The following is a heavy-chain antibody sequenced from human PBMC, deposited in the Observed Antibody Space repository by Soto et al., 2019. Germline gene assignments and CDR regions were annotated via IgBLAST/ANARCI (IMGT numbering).Heavy chain of an antibody. D-gene: IGHD3-10*01. V-gene: IGHV4-34*01. J-gene: IGHJ4*02. Sequence: LSLTCAVYGGSFNNYYWTWIRQPPGKGLEWIGEVDHSGGTNYNPSLEGRVTISEDTSKNQFSLNLNSVTAADTALYFCARGGGSGSTKGMIDYWSRGTLVTVSS. CDR3: ARGGGSGSTKGMIDY. CDR1: GGSFNNYY. CDR2: VDHSGGT.